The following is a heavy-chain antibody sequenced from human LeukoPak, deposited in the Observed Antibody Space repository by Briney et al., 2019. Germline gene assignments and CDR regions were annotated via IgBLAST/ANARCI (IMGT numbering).Heavy chain of an antibody. V-gene: IGHV3-21*01. D-gene: IGHD6-6*01. CDR1: GFTFNSYS. Sequence: GGSLRLSCAASGFTFNSYSMNWVRQAPGKGLEWVSSISSGSSYIYYVDSVKGRFTISRDNAKNSLYLQMNSLRAEDTAVYSCARGVVSIAARPPYFDYWGQGTLVTVSS. CDR2: ISSGSSYI. J-gene: IGHJ4*02. CDR3: ARGVVSIAARPPYFDY.